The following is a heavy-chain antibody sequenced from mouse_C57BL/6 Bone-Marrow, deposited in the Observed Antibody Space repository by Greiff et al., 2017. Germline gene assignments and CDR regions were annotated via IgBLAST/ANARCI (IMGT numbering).Heavy chain of an antibody. CDR3: ARDSGNPAWFAY. D-gene: IGHD1-3*01. CDR1: GFTFSSYA. Sequence: VQLVEPGGGLVKPGGSLKLSCAASGFTFSSYAMSWVRQTPEKRLEWVATISDGGSYTYYPDNVKGRFTISRDNAKNNLYLQMSHLKSEDTAMYYCARDSGNPAWFAYWGQGTLVTVSA. J-gene: IGHJ3*01. V-gene: IGHV5-4*01. CDR2: ISDGGSYT.